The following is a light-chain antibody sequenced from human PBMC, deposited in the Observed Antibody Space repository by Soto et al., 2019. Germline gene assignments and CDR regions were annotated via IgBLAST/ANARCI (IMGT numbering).Light chain of an antibody. V-gene: IGKV3-20*01. CDR3: QQCGSSLYT. Sequence: EIVLTQSPGTLSLSPGERATLSCRASQSVSSSYLAWYQQKPGQAPRLLIYGASSRAAGIPGRFSGSGSGTDFTLTISRLEPEDFAVYYCQQCGSSLYTFGQGTKLEIK. CDR2: GAS. J-gene: IGKJ2*01. CDR1: QSVSSSY.